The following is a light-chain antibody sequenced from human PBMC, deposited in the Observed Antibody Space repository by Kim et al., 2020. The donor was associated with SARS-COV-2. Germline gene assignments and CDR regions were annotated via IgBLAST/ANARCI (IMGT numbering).Light chain of an antibody. J-gene: IGLJ2*01. Sequence: YELTQPPSVSVAPGKTASIACGGDNIGSKSVHWYQQKPGQAPVLVMYYDNSRPSGIPERFSGSNSGNTATLTIIRVEAGDEADYYCQVWDNAGDGQVLFGGGTQLTVL. CDR1: NIGSKS. V-gene: IGLV3-21*04. CDR2: YDN. CDR3: QVWDNAGDGQVL.